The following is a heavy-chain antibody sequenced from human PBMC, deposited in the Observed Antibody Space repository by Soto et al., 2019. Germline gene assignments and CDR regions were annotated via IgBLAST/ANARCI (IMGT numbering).Heavy chain of an antibody. CDR3: ARSFGVAAAGPFDY. D-gene: IGHD6-13*01. J-gene: IGHJ4*02. CDR2: IYYSGST. CDR1: GGSISSYY. V-gene: IGHV4-59*01. Sequence: PSETLSLTCTVSGGSISSYYWSWIRQPPGKGLEWIGYIYYSGSTNYNPSLKSRVTISVDTSKNQISLKLSSVTAADTAVYYWARSFGVAAAGPFDYWGQGTLVTVS.